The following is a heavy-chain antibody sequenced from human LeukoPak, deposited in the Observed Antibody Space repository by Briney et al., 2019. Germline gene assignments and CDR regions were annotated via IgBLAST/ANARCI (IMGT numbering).Heavy chain of an antibody. CDR2: VNPENKET. V-gene: IGHV1-24*01. CDR3: AINRFNSNGPFDF. J-gene: IGHJ4*02. CDR1: GHTLSDLS. Sequence: AAVTVSCKVCGHTLSDLSMHGVGQAPGKGLEGVGCVNPENKETIYAQKFQGRVTMTEDTSEDTGYLELSSLGSEDTALYYCAINRFNSNGPFDFWGQGTLVTVSS. D-gene: IGHD3-22*01.